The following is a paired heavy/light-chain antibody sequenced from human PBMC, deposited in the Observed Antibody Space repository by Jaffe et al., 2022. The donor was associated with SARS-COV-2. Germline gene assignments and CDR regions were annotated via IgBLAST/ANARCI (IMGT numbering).Heavy chain of an antibody. V-gene: IGHV3-21*01. CDR1: GFTFSTYS. CDR2: ISSSSDYI. CDR3: ARDEVDYGDYAYFDL. D-gene: IGHD4-17*01. J-gene: IGHJ2*01. Sequence: EVQLVESGGGLVKPGGSLRLSCAASGFTFSTYSFNWVRQAPGKGLEWVSSISSSSDYIYYADSVKGRFTISRDNAKDSLFLQMNSLRAEDTAVYYCARDEVDYGDYAYFDLWGRGTLVAVSS.
Light chain of an antibody. CDR1: QSVSSN. CDR2: GAS. V-gene: IGKV3-15*01. Sequence: EIVMTQSPATLSVSPGESATLSCRASQSVSSNLAWYQQKPGQAPRLLMYGASTRATGIPARFSGSGSGTEFTLTISSLQSEDFAVYYCQQYNDWPPVPWTFGQGTKVEI. J-gene: IGKJ1*01. CDR3: QQYNDWPPVPWT.